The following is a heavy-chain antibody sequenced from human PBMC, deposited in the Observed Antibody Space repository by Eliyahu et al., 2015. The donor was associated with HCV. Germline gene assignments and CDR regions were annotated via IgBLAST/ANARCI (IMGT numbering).Heavy chain of an antibody. J-gene: IGHJ6*03. V-gene: IGHV4-4*07. CDR1: GGSISSYY. CDR2: IYTSGST. Sequence: QVQLQESGPGLVKPSETLFLTCTVSGGSISSYYWSWIRQPAGKGLEWIGRIYTSGSTNYNPSLKSRVTMSVDTSKNQFSLKLSSVTAADTAVYYCARESNSGSGYFDYYYYYMDVWGKGTTVTVSS. D-gene: IGHD3-3*01. CDR3: ARESNSGSGYFDYYYYYMDV.